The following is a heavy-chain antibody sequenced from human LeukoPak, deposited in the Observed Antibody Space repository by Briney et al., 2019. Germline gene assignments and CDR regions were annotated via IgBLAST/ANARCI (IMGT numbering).Heavy chain of an antibody. D-gene: IGHD3-10*01. CDR2: ISYDGSNK. CDR3: ANYGSVSYFAY. CDR1: GFTFSSYG. J-gene: IGHJ4*02. Sequence: GRSLRLSCAASGFTFSSYGMHWVRQAPGKGLEWVAVISYDGSNKYYADSVKGRFTFSRDNSKNTLYLQMNSLRSEDTAVYYCANYGSVSYFAYWGQGTLVTVSS. V-gene: IGHV3-30*18.